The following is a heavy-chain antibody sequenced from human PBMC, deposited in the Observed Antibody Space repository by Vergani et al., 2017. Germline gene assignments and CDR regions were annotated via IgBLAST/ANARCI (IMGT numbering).Heavy chain of an antibody. J-gene: IGHJ3*02. Sequence: EVQLVESGGGLVKPGGSLRLSCAASGFTFSSYSMNWVRQAPGKGLEWVSSISSSSSYIYYADSVKGRFTIARDNAENSLYLQMNSLRAEDTAVYYCARGGVLRFLEWLLSPDAFDIWGQGTMVTVSS. V-gene: IGHV3-21*01. D-gene: IGHD3-3*01. CDR2: ISSSSSYI. CDR3: ARGGVLRFLEWLLSPDAFDI. CDR1: GFTFSSYS.